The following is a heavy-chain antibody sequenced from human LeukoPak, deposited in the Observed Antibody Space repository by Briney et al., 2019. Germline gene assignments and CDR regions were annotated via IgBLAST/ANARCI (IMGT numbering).Heavy chain of an antibody. CDR3: ARDGAAGKGDYYMDV. V-gene: IGHV3-21*01. Sequence: GGSLRLSCAASGFTFSSYSMNWVRQAPGKGLEWVSSISSSSSYIYYADSVKGRFTISRDNAKNSLYLQMNSLRAEDTAVYYCARDGAAGKGDYYMDVWGKGTTVTVSS. CDR1: GFTFSSYS. CDR2: ISSSSSYI. D-gene: IGHD6-13*01. J-gene: IGHJ6*03.